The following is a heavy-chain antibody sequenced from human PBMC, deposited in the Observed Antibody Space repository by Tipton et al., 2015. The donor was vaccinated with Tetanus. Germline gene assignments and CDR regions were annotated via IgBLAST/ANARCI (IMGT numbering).Heavy chain of an antibody. Sequence: SLRLSCAASGFTFSDYYMGWIRQAPGKGLEWVSYISSSGSTIYYADSVKGRFTISRDNAKNSLYLQMNSLRAEDTAVYYCAREALIYYGSGSYSPSFDYWGQGTLVTVSS. V-gene: IGHV3-11*01. D-gene: IGHD3-10*01. CDR3: AREALIYYGSGSYSPSFDY. CDR1: GFTFSDYY. CDR2: ISSSGSTI. J-gene: IGHJ4*02.